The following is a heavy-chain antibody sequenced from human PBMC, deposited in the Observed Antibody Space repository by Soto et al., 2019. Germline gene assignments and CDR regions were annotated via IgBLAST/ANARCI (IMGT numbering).Heavy chain of an antibody. CDR3: ARQWLDSYYFDY. CDR2: ISSNGGST. J-gene: IGHJ4*02. V-gene: IGHV3-64*01. CDR1: GFTFSSYA. D-gene: IGHD6-19*01. Sequence: EVQLVESGGGLVQPGGSLRLSCAASGFTFSSYAMHWVRQAPGKGLEYVSGISSNGGSTHYANSVKGRFTISRDNSKNTLYLQMGSLRAADMAVYYCARQWLDSYYFDYWGQGTLVTVSS.